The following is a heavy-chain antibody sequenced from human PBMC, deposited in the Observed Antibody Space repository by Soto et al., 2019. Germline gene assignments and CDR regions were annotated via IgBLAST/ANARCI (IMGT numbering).Heavy chain of an antibody. D-gene: IGHD6-13*01. CDR3: ASIAAAGTFWFDP. J-gene: IGHJ5*02. V-gene: IGHV4-34*01. Sequence: QVQLQQWGAGLLKPSETLSLTCAVYGGSFSGYYWSWIRQPPGKGLEWIGEINHSGSTNYNPSLKSRVTISVDTSKNQFSLKLSSVTAADTAVYYCASIAAAGTFWFDPWGQGTLVTVSS. CDR1: GGSFSGYY. CDR2: INHSGST.